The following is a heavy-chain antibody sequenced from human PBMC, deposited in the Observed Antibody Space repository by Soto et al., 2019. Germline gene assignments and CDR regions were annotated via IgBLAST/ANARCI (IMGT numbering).Heavy chain of an antibody. Sequence: GGSLRLSCAASGFPFSSYSMNWVRQAPGKGLEWVSYISSSSNTIYYADSVKGRFTISRDNAKNSLYLQINSLRAEDTAVYYCAREEVGGSTYYFDYWGQGTLVTVSS. D-gene: IGHD2-15*01. CDR3: AREEVGGSTYYFDY. J-gene: IGHJ4*02. CDR2: ISSSSNTI. CDR1: GFPFSSYS. V-gene: IGHV3-48*01.